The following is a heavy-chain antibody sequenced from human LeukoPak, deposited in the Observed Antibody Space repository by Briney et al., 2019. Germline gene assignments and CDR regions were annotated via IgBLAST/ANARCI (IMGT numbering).Heavy chain of an antibody. Sequence: GGSLRLSCGDSGYTFTGYHMNWVRQAPGKGLEWVSTIDVSATDTYYPDSVKGRFTISRDDSKNMLYLQMNSLRGEDTAVYYCAKDMRFDWTPYYFDYWGQGTLVTVSS. V-gene: IGHV3-23*01. CDR2: IDVSATDT. CDR1: GYTFTGYH. D-gene: IGHD3-9*01. CDR3: AKDMRFDWTPYYFDY. J-gene: IGHJ4*02.